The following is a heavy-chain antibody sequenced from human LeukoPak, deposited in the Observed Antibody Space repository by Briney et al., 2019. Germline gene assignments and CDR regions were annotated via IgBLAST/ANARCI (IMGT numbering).Heavy chain of an antibody. CDR3: ARGGPITMMPGNWFDP. CDR1: GDSVSSNSAA. J-gene: IGHJ5*02. Sequence: SQTLSLTCAISGDSVSSNSAAWNWIRQSPSRGLEWLGRTYYRSKWYNDYAVSVKSRITINPDTSKNQFSLQLNSVTPEDTAVYYCARGGPITMMPGNWFDPWGQGTLVTVSS. CDR2: TYYRSKWYN. D-gene: IGHD3-22*01. V-gene: IGHV6-1*01.